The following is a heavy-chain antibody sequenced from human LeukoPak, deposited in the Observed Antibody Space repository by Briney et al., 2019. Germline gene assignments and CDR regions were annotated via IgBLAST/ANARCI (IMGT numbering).Heavy chain of an antibody. J-gene: IGHJ6*02. CDR2: ISYDGSNK. Sequence: GGSLRLSCAASGFTFSSYAMHWVRQAPGKGLEWVAVISYDGSNKYYADSVKGRFTISRDNSKNTLYLQMNSLRAEDTAVYYCARGLDLTGYGMDVWGQGTTVTVSS. D-gene: IGHD3-10*01. V-gene: IGHV3-30*01. CDR3: ARGLDLTGYGMDV. CDR1: GFTFSSYA.